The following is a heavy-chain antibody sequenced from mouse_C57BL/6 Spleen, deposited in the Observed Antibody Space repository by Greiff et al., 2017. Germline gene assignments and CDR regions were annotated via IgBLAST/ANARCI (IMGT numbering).Heavy chain of an antibody. CDR2: ISDGGSYT. CDR1: GFTFSSYA. CDR3: ARDGTTVVAY. Sequence: EVMLVESGGGLVKPGGSLKLSCAASGFTFSSYAMSWVRQTPEKRLEWVATISDGGSYTYYPDNVKGRFTISRDNAKNNLYLQVGDLKSEDRAIYYCARDGTTVVAYWGQGTLAPVSA. J-gene: IGHJ3*01. D-gene: IGHD2-13*01. V-gene: IGHV5-4*01.